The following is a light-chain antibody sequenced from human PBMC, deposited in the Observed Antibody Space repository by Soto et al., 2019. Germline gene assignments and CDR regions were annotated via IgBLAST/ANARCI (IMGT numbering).Light chain of an antibody. Sequence: EIVMTQSPDTLYVSPGERATLSCRASQSVSTNLAWYQQKPGQAPRLLIYGASTRATGIPARFSGSGSGTEFTLTISSLQSEDFAVYHCQQYNNWPYTFGQGTKLEIK. CDR1: QSVSTN. V-gene: IGKV3-15*01. J-gene: IGKJ2*01. CDR3: QQYNNWPYT. CDR2: GAS.